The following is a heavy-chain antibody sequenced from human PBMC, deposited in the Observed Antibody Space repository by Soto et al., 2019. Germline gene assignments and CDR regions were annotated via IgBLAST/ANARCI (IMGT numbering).Heavy chain of an antibody. CDR2: ISGSGSRT. CDR1: GFRLTSYA. Sequence: GGSLRLCGAPSGFRLTSYAMTCVRPSPGKGLEWVSGISGSGSRTYNADSVKGRFTISRDKSKNTLYLQMNSLRAEDTAVYYCAKWHSGYDDKFDYWGQGNLVTVS. V-gene: IGHV3-23*01. D-gene: IGHD5-12*01. CDR3: AKWHSGYDDKFDY. J-gene: IGHJ4*02.